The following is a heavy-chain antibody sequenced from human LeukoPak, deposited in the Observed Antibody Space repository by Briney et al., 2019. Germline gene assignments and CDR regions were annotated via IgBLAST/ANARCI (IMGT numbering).Heavy chain of an antibody. Sequence: ASVKVSCKASGYTFTGYYMHSVRQAPGQGLEWMGRINPHSGGTNYAQKFQGRVTMTRDTSISTAYMELSRLRSDDTAVYYCARQLPSFIVVVPAADFDDWGQGTLVAVSS. D-gene: IGHD2-2*01. CDR3: ARQLPSFIVVVPAADFDD. CDR1: GYTFTGYY. J-gene: IGHJ4*02. CDR2: INPHSGGT. V-gene: IGHV1-2*06.